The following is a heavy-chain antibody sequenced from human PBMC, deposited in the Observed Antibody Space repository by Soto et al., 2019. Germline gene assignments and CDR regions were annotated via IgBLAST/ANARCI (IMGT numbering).Heavy chain of an antibody. CDR3: AHSPSGWYLFDY. V-gene: IGHV2-5*01. J-gene: IGHJ4*02. D-gene: IGHD6-19*01. CDR2: VYWNDDK. Sequence: QITLKEPGPALVNPTQPLTLTCTFSGISLSTSQVGVSWIRQPPGKSLEWLAHVYWNDDKRYIPSLKSRLPITKGTSKNQLVLTMTNMDPVYTATYFCAHSPSGWYLFDYWGQGTLVTVSS. CDR1: GISLSTSQVG.